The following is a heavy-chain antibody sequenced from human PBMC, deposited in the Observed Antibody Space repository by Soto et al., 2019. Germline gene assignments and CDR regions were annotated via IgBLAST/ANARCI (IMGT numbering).Heavy chain of an antibody. CDR1: GFTFNSYW. J-gene: IGHJ4*02. CDR2: LDGDEDSTT. V-gene: IGHV3-74*01. CDR3: VRDSHGEY. Sequence: EVQLLESGGGLVQPGGSLRLSCAASGFTFNSYWMQWVRHAPGKGLEWVSRLDGDEDSTTNYADSVKGRFTISRDNVKNTLYLQMNSLRADDKAVYYCVRDSHGEYWGQGTLVTGSS.